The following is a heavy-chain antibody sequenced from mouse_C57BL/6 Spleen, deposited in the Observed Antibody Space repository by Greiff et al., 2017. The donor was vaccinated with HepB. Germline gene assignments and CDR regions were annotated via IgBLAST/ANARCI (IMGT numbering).Heavy chain of an antibody. Sequence: QVQLQQPGAELVMPGASVKLSCKASGYTFTSYWMHWVKQRPGQGLEWIGEIDPSDSYTNYNQKFKGKSTLTVDKSSSTAYMQLSSLTSEDSAVYYCARSPRYGSSHYAMDYWGQGTSVTVSS. D-gene: IGHD1-1*01. V-gene: IGHV1-69*01. CDR2: IDPSDSYT. CDR1: GYTFTSYW. J-gene: IGHJ4*01. CDR3: ARSPRYGSSHYAMDY.